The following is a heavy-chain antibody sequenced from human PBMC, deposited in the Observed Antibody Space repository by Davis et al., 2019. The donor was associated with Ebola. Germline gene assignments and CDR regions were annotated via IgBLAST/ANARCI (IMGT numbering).Heavy chain of an antibody. Sequence: GESLKISCAASGFTFSSYAMHWVRQAPGKGLEWVAVISYDGSNKYYADSVEGRFTISRDNAKNSLYLQMNSLRAEDTAVYYCAPHSSSVDYWGQGTLVTVSS. D-gene: IGHD6-13*01. CDR3: APHSSSVDY. CDR1: GFTFSSYA. J-gene: IGHJ4*02. V-gene: IGHV3-30-3*01. CDR2: ISYDGSNK.